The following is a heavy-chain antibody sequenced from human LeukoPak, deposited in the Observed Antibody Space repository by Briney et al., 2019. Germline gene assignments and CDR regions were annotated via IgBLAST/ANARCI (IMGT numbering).Heavy chain of an antibody. Sequence: SETLSLTCAVYGGSFSGYYWSWIRQPPGKGLEWIGEINHSGSTNYNPSLKSRVTISVDTSKNQFSLNLSSVTAADTAVYYCARLRFLEWLLYPHFDYWGQGTLVTVSS. J-gene: IGHJ4*02. CDR3: ARLRFLEWLLYPHFDY. CDR1: GGSFSGYY. D-gene: IGHD3-3*01. V-gene: IGHV4-34*01. CDR2: INHSGST.